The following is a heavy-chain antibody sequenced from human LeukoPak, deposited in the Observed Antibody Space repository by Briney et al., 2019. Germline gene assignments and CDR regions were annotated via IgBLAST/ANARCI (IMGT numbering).Heavy chain of an antibody. CDR2: ISSSSTYT. Sequence: PGGSLRLSCAASGFTFSDYYMNWIRQAPGKGLEWISYISSSSTYTNYADSVKGRFTISRDNAKNSLSLQMNGLRAEDTAVHYCARARGMDDYGDFRIKWGQGTLVTVSS. CDR1: GFTFSDYY. V-gene: IGHV3-11*06. CDR3: ARARGMDDYGDFRIK. D-gene: IGHD4-17*01. J-gene: IGHJ4*02.